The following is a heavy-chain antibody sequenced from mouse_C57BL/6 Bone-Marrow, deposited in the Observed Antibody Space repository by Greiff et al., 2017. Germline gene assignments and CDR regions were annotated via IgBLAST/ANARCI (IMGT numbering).Heavy chain of an antibody. D-gene: IGHD1-1*01. CDR3: ARKGSYYGSSYDY. V-gene: IGHV1-80*01. CDR1: GYAFSSYW. CDR2: IYPGDGDT. J-gene: IGHJ2*01. Sequence: LQQSGASVKISCKASGYAFSSYWMNWVKQRPGKGLEWIGQIYPGDGDTNYNGKFKGKATLTADKSSSTAYMQLSSLTSEDSAVYFCARKGSYYGSSYDYWGQGTTLTVSS.